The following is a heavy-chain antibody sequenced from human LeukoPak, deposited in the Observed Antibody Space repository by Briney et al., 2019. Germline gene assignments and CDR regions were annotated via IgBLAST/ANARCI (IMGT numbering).Heavy chain of an antibody. CDR2: VHLDGRT. V-gene: IGHV4-4*02. CDR1: GGSVSSTNW. D-gene: IGHD6-25*01. Sequence: SETLSLTCGVSGGSVSSTNWWTWICQPPGKGLEWIGEVHLDGRTNFNPSLKSRLTMSVDLSENHASLKLTSVTAADTAVYYCAREGGFYRPLDYSGQGTLVTVSS. CDR3: AREGGFYRPLDY. J-gene: IGHJ4*02.